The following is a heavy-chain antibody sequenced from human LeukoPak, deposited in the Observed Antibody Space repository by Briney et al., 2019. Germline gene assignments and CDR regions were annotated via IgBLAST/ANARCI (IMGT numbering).Heavy chain of an antibody. V-gene: IGHV4-38-2*02. CDR1: GYSISSGYY. D-gene: IGHD3-22*01. J-gene: IGHJ3*02. CDR2: IYHSGST. Sequence: SETLSLTCTVSGYSISSGYYWDWIRQPPGKGLEWIGSIYHSGSTYYNPSLKSRVTISVDTSKNQFSLKLSSVTAADTAVYYCARVDTMTRGADAFDIWGQGTMATVSS. CDR3: ARVDTMTRGADAFDI.